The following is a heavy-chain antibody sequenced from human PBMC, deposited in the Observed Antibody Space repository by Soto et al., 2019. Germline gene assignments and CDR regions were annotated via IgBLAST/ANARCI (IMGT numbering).Heavy chain of an antibody. D-gene: IGHD6-13*01. V-gene: IGHV5-51*01. CDR3: IAAAGSGSHLRTEYYEH. Sequence: PGESLKISCKGSGYSFTSYWIGWVRQMPGKGLEWMGTIYPGDSDTRYSPSFQGQVTISADKSISTAYLQWSSLKASDTAMYWCIAAAGSGSHLRTEYYEHWGQGTRVTVSP. J-gene: IGHJ1*01. CDR1: GYSFTSYW. CDR2: IYPGDSDT.